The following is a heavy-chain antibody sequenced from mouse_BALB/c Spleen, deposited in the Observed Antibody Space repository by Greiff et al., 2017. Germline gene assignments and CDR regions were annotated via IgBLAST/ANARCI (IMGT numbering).Heavy chain of an antibody. D-gene: IGHD2-4*01. CDR3: NAATVIAGDY. V-gene: IGHV14-4*02. CDR2: IDPENGDT. Sequence: EVKLQESGAELVRPGASVKLSCTASGFNIKDYYMHWVKQRPEQGLEWIGWIDPENGDTEYAPKFQGKATMTADTSSNTAYLQLSSLTSEDTAVYNYNAATVIAGDYWGQGTTLTVSS. CDR1: GFNIKDYY. J-gene: IGHJ2*01.